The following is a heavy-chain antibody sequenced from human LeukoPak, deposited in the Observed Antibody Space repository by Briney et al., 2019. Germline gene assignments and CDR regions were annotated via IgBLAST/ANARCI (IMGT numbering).Heavy chain of an antibody. Sequence: SETLSLTCTVSGGSISSSSYYWGWIRQPPGKGLEWIGSIYYSGSTYYNPSLKSRVTISVDTSKNQFSLKLSSVTAADTAVYYCARTTVTTYRYYFDYWGQGTLVTVSS. J-gene: IGHJ4*02. CDR2: IYYSGST. CDR3: ARTTVTTYRYYFDY. V-gene: IGHV4-39*07. CDR1: GGSISSSSYY. D-gene: IGHD4-17*01.